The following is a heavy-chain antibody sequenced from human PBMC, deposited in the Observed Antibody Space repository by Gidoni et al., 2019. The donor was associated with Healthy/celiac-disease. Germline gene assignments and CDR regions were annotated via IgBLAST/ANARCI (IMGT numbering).Heavy chain of an antibody. V-gene: IGHV4-34*01. Sequence: QVQLQQWGAGLLKPSETLSLNCAVYGGSFSGYYWIWIRQPPGKGLEWIGEINHSGSTNYNPSLKSRVTISIDTSKNQFSLKLSSVTAADTAVYYCARGRVRGVINHNWFDPWGQGTLVTVSS. CDR2: INHSGST. J-gene: IGHJ5*02. CDR1: GGSFSGYY. D-gene: IGHD3-10*01. CDR3: ARGRVRGVINHNWFDP.